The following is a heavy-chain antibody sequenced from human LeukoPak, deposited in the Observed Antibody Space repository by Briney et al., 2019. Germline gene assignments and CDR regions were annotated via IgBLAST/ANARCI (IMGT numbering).Heavy chain of an antibody. J-gene: IGHJ5*02. CDR1: GYPISSGYH. Sequence: SDTPSLTCDVSGYPISSGYHSASLPQSPRKPLHRNGSIHHSASAPYNPSLKSRDTISVETSKNHFSLNMYSVTAADTAVYYCARDPRWLTPDCTSTSCYENYFDPWGQGTLVTVSS. D-gene: IGHD2-2*01. CDR3: ARDPRWLTPDCTSTSCYENYFDP. V-gene: IGHV4-38-2*02. CDR2: IHHSASA.